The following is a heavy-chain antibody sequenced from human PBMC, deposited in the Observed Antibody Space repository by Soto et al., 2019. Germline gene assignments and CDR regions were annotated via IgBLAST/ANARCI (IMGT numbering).Heavy chain of an antibody. CDR2: IYYSGST. J-gene: IGHJ4*02. Sequence: PSETMSLTCTVSSAPVSSSTYTWGWIRQPPGKGLEWIGSIYYSGSTYYNPSLKSRVTISVDTSKNQFSLKLSSVTAADTAVYYCVRRYGGTLDYWGQGTLVTVSS. V-gene: IGHV4-39*07. CDR3: VRRYGGTLDY. CDR1: SAPVSSSTYT. D-gene: IGHD4-17*01.